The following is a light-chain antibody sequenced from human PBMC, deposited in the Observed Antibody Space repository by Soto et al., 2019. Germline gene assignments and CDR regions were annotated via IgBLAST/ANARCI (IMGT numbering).Light chain of an antibody. V-gene: IGKV3-11*01. CDR1: QSVGNY. J-gene: IGKJ4*01. CDR3: QQRSNWPPLT. Sequence: EIVLTQSPATLSLSPGERATLSCRASQSVGNYLAWYQQKPGQAPRLLIYDGSNRATGIPARFSGSGSGTDFTLTISSLEPEDSAVYYCQQRSNWPPLTFGGGTKVEI. CDR2: DGS.